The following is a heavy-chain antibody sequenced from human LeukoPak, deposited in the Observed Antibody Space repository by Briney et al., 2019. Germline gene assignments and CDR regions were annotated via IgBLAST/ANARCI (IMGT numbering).Heavy chain of an antibody. V-gene: IGHV3-15*01. D-gene: IGHD2-2*01. CDR3: TTGIKHCSSTSCYSYDAFDI. J-gene: IGHJ3*02. CDR2: IKSKTDGGTT. CDR1: GFTFSNAW. Sequence: PGGSLRLSCAASGFTFSNAWMSWVRQAPGKGLEWVGRIKSKTDGGTTDYAAPVKGRFTISRDDSKNTLYLQMNSLKTEDTAVYYCTTGIKHCSSTSCYSYDAFDIWGQGTIVTVSS.